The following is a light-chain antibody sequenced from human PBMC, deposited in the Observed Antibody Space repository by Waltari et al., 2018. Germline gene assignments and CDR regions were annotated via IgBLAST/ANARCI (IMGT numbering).Light chain of an antibody. CDR1: QNITAR. J-gene: IGKJ1*01. CDR2: GAS. V-gene: IGKV3-15*01. Sequence: EIVMTQSPATLSMSPGERATLSCRASQNITARLAWYQQKPGQAPRLLMFGASTRPSGVPGRFSGSGSGTEFILTISSLQSEDSAIYYCQQYKNWRTFGQGTKVEIK. CDR3: QQYKNWRT.